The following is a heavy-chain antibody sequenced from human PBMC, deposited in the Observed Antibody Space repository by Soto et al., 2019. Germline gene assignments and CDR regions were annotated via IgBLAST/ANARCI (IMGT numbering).Heavy chain of an antibody. D-gene: IGHD4-17*01. CDR3: ARHPTVTEYYFDY. Sequence: SETLSLTCTVSGGSVSSGSYYWSWIRQPPGKGLEWIGYIYYSGSTNYNPSLKSRVTISVDTSKNQFSLKLSSVTAADTAVYYCARHPTVTEYYFDYWGQGTLVTVS. CDR1: GGSVSSGSYY. V-gene: IGHV4-61*01. J-gene: IGHJ4*02. CDR2: IYYSGST.